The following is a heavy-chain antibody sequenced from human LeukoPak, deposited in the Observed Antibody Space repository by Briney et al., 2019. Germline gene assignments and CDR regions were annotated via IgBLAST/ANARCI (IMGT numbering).Heavy chain of an antibody. CDR3: ARASLDAGTFGY. V-gene: IGHV4-39*01. CDR2: IYYSGST. D-gene: IGHD6-13*01. CDR1: GGSISSSSYY. J-gene: IGHJ4*02. Sequence: PSETLSLTCTVSGGSISSSSYYWGWIRQPPGKGLEWIGSIYYSGSTYYNPSLKSRVTISVDTSKNQFSLKLSSVTAADTAVYYCARASLDAGTFGYWGQGTLVTVSS.